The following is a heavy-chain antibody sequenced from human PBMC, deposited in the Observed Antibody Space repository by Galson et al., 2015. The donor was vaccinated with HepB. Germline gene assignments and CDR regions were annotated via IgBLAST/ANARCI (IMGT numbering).Heavy chain of an antibody. CDR3: ARDYGGNSGWFDP. D-gene: IGHD4-23*01. V-gene: IGHV1-8*01. CDR1: RYIFTSYD. Sequence: SVKVSCKASRYIFTSYDINWVRQATGQGLEWMGWMNPNSGNTGYAQKFQGRVTMTRSTSISTACMELSSLTSEDTAVYYCARDYGGNSGWFDPWGQGTLVTVSS. CDR2: MNPNSGNT. J-gene: IGHJ5*02.